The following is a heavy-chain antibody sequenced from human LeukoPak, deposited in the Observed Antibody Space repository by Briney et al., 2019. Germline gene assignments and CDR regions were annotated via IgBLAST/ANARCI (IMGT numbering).Heavy chain of an antibody. CDR3: ARDRSGIAVAGLDY. D-gene: IGHD6-19*01. Sequence: GGSLRLSCTVSGFTVSSNSMSWVRQAPGKGLEWVSFIYSDNTHYSDSVKGRFTISRDNAKNSLYLQMNSLRAEDTAVYYCARDRSGIAVAGLDYWGQGTLVTVSS. J-gene: IGHJ4*02. V-gene: IGHV3-53*01. CDR1: GFTVSSNS. CDR2: IYSDNT.